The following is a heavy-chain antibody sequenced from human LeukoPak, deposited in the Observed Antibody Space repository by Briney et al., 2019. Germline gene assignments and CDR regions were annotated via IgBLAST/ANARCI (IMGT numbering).Heavy chain of an antibody. V-gene: IGHV1-69*13. CDR3: ARGPDYGDYAIDY. Sequence: SVRVSCKASGGTFSSYAISWVRQAPGQGLEWMGGIIPIFGTANYAQKFQGRVTITADESTSTAYMELSSLRSEDTAVYYCARGPDYGDYAIDYWGQGTLVTVSS. D-gene: IGHD4-17*01. J-gene: IGHJ4*02. CDR2: IIPIFGTA. CDR1: GGTFSSYA.